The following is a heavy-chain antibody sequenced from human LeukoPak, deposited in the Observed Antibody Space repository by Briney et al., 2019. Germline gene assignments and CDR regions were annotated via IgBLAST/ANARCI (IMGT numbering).Heavy chain of an antibody. CDR3: ARHSGSDGYNYGY. V-gene: IGHV5-51*01. CDR2: IYPGDSDT. Sequence: GESLQISCKGSGYSFTSYWIGWVRQMPGKGLEWMGIIYPGDSDTRYSPSFQGQVTISADKSISTAYLQWSSLKASDTAMYYCARHSGSDGYNYGYWGQGTLVTVSP. D-gene: IGHD5-24*01. J-gene: IGHJ4*02. CDR1: GYSFTSYW.